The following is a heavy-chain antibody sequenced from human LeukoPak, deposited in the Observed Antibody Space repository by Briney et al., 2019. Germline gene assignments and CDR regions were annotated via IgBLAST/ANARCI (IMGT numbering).Heavy chain of an antibody. CDR3: ARAYNRYCSSTSCYRFDP. D-gene: IGHD2-2*01. J-gene: IGHJ5*02. CDR1: GGSFSGYY. V-gene: IGHV4-34*01. Sequence: SETLSLTCAVYGGSFSGYYWSWIRQPPGKGLEWIGEINHSGSTNYNPSLKSRVTISVDTSKNQFSLKLSSVIAADTAVYYCARAYNRYCSSTSCYRFDPWGQGTLVTVSS. CDR2: INHSGST.